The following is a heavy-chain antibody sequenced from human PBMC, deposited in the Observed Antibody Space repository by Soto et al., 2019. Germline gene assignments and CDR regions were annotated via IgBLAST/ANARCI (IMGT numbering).Heavy chain of an antibody. Sequence: PGESLKISLKGSGYSFTSYWIGWLRQKPGKGLEWMGIIYPGHSDTRYSPSFQGQVTISADKSISTAYLQWSSLKASDTAMYYCARQVVVAGFEAFDIWGQGTMVTVSS. CDR3: ARQVVVAGFEAFDI. D-gene: IGHD2-15*01. CDR1: GYSFTSYW. V-gene: IGHV5-51*01. J-gene: IGHJ3*02. CDR2: IYPGHSDT.